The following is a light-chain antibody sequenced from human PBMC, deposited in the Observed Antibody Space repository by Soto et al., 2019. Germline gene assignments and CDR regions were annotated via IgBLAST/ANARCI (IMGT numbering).Light chain of an antibody. CDR2: DAS. J-gene: IGKJ4*01. Sequence: IQVTQSPSFLSVPVGDRVTITCRASQSISSWLAWYQQKPGKAPKLLIYDASSLESGVPSRFSGSGSGTEFTLTISSLQPDDFATYCCQQYNSYSPITFGGGTKVDIK. CDR1: QSISSW. CDR3: QQYNSYSPIT. V-gene: IGKV1-5*01.